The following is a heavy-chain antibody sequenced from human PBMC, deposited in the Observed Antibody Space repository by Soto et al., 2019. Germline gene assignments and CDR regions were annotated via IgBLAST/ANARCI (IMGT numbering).Heavy chain of an antibody. CDR2: SNHSGST. J-gene: IGHJ6*02. Sequence: QVQLQQWGAGLLKPSETLSLTCAVYGGSFTGYYWSWLRQPPGKGPEWIGESNHSGSTKYNPSLENRVTISVDTSKNQFSLKLNSVSAADTAVYYCARTGGMDRWSQGATVTVSS. V-gene: IGHV4-34*01. CDR1: GGSFTGYY. CDR3: ARTGGMDR.